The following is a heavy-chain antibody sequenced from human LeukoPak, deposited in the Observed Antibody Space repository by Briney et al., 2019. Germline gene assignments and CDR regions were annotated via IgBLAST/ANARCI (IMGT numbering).Heavy chain of an antibody. J-gene: IGHJ6*02. V-gene: IGHV3-7*01. CDR1: GFTFSSYW. Sequence: PGGSLRLSCAASGFTFSSYWMSWVRQAPGKGLEWVANIKQNGSEKYYVDSVKGRFTISRDNAKNSLYLKMNSLRAEDTAVYYCAREGLDVAYYYYYYGMDVWGQGTTVTVSS. CDR2: IKQNGSEK. CDR3: AREGLDVAYYYYYYGMDV. D-gene: IGHD6-19*01.